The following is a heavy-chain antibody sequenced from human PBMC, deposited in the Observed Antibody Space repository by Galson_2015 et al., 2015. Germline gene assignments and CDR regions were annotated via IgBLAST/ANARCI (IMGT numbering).Heavy chain of an antibody. CDR2: IDWDNDK. Sequence: PALVKPTQTLTLTCTFSGFSLSTSGMCVSWIRQPPGKALEWLALIDWDNDKYYSTSLKTRLTISKDTSKNQVVLTMTNMDPVDTATYYCARIRGGGGGSCYSAGGAFDIWGQGTMVTVSS. CDR1: GFSLSTSGMC. CDR3: ARIRGGGGGSCYSAGGAFDI. V-gene: IGHV2-70*01. J-gene: IGHJ3*02. D-gene: IGHD2-15*01.